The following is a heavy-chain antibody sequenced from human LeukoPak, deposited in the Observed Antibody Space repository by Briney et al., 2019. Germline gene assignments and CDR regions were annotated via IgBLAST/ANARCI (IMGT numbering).Heavy chain of an antibody. V-gene: IGHV1-2*02. CDR2: INPNSGGT. D-gene: IGHD2-8*01. CDR1: GYTFTGYY. Sequence: ASVKVSCKASGYTFTGYYMHWVRQAPGQGLEWMGWINPNSGGTNYAQKFQGRVTMTRDTSISTAYMELSRLRSDDTAVYYCAREGSLLMVSVPPLDVWGKGTTATVSS. J-gene: IGHJ6*04. CDR3: AREGSLLMVSVPPLDV.